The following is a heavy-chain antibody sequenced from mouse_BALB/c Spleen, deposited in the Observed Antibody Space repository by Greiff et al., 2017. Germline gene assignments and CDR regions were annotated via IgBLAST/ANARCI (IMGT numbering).Heavy chain of an antibody. CDR3: ARSGGSDPSYAMDY. D-gene: IGHD1-1*01. V-gene: IGHV1-63*02. J-gene: IGHJ4*01. CDR2: IYPGGGYT. Sequence: QVQLQQSGAELVRPGTSVKISCKASGYTFTNYWLGWVKQRPGHGLEWIGDIYPGGGYTNYNEKFKGKATLTADTSSSTAYMQLSSLTSEDSAVYFCARSGGSDPSYAMDYWGQGTSVTVSS. CDR1: GYTFTNYW.